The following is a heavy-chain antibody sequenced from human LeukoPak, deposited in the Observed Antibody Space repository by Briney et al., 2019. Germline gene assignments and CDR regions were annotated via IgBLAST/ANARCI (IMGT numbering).Heavy chain of an antibody. CDR3: ATEGVVVAAPHDY. CDR2: IIPMLGIA. CDR1: EGTFSSYL. D-gene: IGHD2-15*01. V-gene: IGHV1-69*04. Sequence: SVKVSCKASEGTFSSYLISWVRQAPGQGLEWIGRIIPMLGIANYAQKFRGRVTITADKSTSTVHMELSSLRSEDTAVYYCATEGVVVAAPHDYWGQGTLVTVSS. J-gene: IGHJ4*02.